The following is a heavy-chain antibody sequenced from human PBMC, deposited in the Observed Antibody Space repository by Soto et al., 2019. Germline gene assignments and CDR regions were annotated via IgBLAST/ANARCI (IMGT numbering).Heavy chain of an antibody. D-gene: IGHD3-10*01. CDR2: FSGHTIAT. Sequence: GGSLRLSCAASGFTFTNYAMNWVRQAPGEGPEWVSAFSGHTIATYYADSVKGRFTISRDNSKSTLYLQMTGLKDEDTAMYYCAAFYYGSATYPAAWGEGT. J-gene: IGHJ5*02. CDR1: GFTFTNYA. CDR3: AAFYYGSATYPAA. V-gene: IGHV3-23*01.